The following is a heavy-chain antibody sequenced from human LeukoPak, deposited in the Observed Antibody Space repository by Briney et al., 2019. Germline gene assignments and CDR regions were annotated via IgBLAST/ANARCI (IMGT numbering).Heavy chain of an antibody. Sequence: PGRSLRLSCAASGFTFSSYAMHWVRHAPAKGLGWVAVISYDGSNKYYADSVKGRFTISRDNSKNTLYLQMTSLRAEDTAVYYCARAIVGATADFDYWGQGTLVTVSS. CDR3: ARAIVGATADFDY. J-gene: IGHJ4*02. CDR1: GFTFSSYA. V-gene: IGHV3-30*04. CDR2: ISYDGSNK. D-gene: IGHD1-26*01.